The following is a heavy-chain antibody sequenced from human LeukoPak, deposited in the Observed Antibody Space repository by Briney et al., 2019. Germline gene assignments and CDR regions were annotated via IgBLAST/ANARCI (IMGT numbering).Heavy chain of an antibody. CDR3: GRAQYYYGSESWFDP. CDR2: IIPIFGTA. CDR1: GGTFSSYA. D-gene: IGHD3-10*01. V-gene: IGHV1-69*13. J-gene: IGHJ5*02. Sequence: SVKVSSKASGGTFSSYAISWVRQAPGQGLEWMGGIIPIFGTANYAQKFQGRVTITADESTSTDYMELSSLRSEDTAVYYCGRAQYYYGSESWFDPWGQGALVSVSS.